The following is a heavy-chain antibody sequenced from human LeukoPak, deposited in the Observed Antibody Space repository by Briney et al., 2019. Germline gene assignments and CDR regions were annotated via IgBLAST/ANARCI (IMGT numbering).Heavy chain of an antibody. D-gene: IGHD5-18*01. Sequence: SETLCLTCAVSGGSISSYYWSCIRQPPGKGLEWIGYIYYSGSTNYNPSLKSRVTISVDSSNNQFSLKQSSVTAADTAVYYCARTTEGGYTYDYFYYYMDVWGKGTTVTISS. CDR3: ARTTEGGYTYDYFYYYMDV. V-gene: IGHV4-59*01. CDR1: GGSISSYY. CDR2: IYYSGST. J-gene: IGHJ6*03.